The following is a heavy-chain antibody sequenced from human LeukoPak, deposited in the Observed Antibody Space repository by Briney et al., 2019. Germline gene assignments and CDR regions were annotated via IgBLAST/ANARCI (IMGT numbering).Heavy chain of an antibody. V-gene: IGHV6-1*01. D-gene: IGHD5-24*01. CDR2: TYYRSKWYN. Sequence: SQTLSLTCAISGDSVSGNSTAYNWIRQSPSRGLEWLGRTYYRSKWYNDYAVSVKSRIIIDPDTSKNQLSLQLKSVTPEDTAVYYCARGGQGDGYSADEAFDFWGQGTMVTVSS. CDR1: GDSVSGNSTA. CDR3: ARGGQGDGYSADEAFDF. J-gene: IGHJ3*01.